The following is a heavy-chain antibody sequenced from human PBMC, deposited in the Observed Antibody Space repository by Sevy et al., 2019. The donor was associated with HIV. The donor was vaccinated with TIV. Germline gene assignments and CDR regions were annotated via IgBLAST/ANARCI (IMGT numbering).Heavy chain of an antibody. CDR1: GFTFSSYA. D-gene: IGHD6-6*01. J-gene: IGHJ6*02. Sequence: GGSLRLSCAASGFTFSSYAMHWVRQAPGKGLEWVAVISYDGSNKYYADSVKGRFTISRDNSKNTLYLQMNSLRAEDTVEYYCARDHKYSSSSAYYYYGMDVWGQGTTVTVSS. CDR2: ISYDGSNK. CDR3: ARDHKYSSSSAYYYYGMDV. V-gene: IGHV3-30-3*01.